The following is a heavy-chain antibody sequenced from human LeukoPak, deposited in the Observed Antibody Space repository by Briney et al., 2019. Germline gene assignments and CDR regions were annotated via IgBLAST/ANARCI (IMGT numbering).Heavy chain of an antibody. Sequence: SETLSLTCTVSGDSISSYYWSWIRQPPGKGLEWIGYIYYSGSTNYNPSIKSRVTISVDTSKNQFSLKLSSVTAADTAVYYCARDYSQFGRFDPWGQGTLVTVSS. D-gene: IGHD2-21*01. CDR1: GDSISSYY. V-gene: IGHV4-59*01. J-gene: IGHJ5*02. CDR2: IYYSGST. CDR3: ARDYSQFGRFDP.